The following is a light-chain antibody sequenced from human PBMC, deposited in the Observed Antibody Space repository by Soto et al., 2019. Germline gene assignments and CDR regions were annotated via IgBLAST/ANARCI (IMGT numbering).Light chain of an antibody. V-gene: IGKV3-20*01. Sequence: DIVLTQSPGTLSLSPGERATLSCRASQSVSSSYLAWYQQKPGQAPRRLIFGASIRATGIPDRFSGSGSGTDFTLTINRLEPEDFAVYYCQQYDSSPRTFGQGTKVDIK. CDR1: QSVSSSY. CDR2: GAS. J-gene: IGKJ1*01. CDR3: QQYDSSPRT.